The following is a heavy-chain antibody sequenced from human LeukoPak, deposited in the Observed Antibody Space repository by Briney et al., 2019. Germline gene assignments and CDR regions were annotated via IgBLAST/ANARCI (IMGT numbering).Heavy chain of an antibody. V-gene: IGHV4-30-4*01. Sequence: SETLSLTCTVSGGSIRNNNYYWSWIRQPPGKGLEWIGYIYYSGSTYYNPSLKSRVTISVDTSKNQFSPKLSSVTAADTAVYYCARRRTGDYFDYWGQGTLVTVSS. J-gene: IGHJ4*02. D-gene: IGHD7-27*01. CDR1: GGSIRNNNYY. CDR3: ARRRTGDYFDY. CDR2: IYYSGST.